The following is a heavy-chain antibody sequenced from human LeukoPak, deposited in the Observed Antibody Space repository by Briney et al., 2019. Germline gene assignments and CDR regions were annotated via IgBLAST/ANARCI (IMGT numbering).Heavy chain of an antibody. V-gene: IGHV3-21*01. CDR3: ARVDNGFDY. Sequence: KPGGSLRLSCAASGFTFSTSNMNWVRQAPGKGLEWVSSISSSSTYIYYADSVKGRFTISRDNAKNSLYLQMNSLRAEDTAVYYCARVDNGFDYWGQGTLVTVSS. CDR2: ISSSSTYI. CDR1: GFTFSTSN. J-gene: IGHJ4*02. D-gene: IGHD1-14*01.